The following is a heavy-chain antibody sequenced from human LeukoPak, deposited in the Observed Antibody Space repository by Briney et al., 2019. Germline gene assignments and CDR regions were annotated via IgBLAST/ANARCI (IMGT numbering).Heavy chain of an antibody. CDR3: AKGARGYSYGLDY. V-gene: IGHV3-30*04. CDR2: ISYDGSNK. Sequence: QPGRSLRLSCAASGFTFTTYAMHWVRQAPGKGLEWVAVISYDGSNKYYADSVKGRFTISRDNSKNTLYLQMNSLRAEDTAVYYCAKGARGYSYGLDYWGQGTLVTVSS. CDR1: GFTFTTYA. J-gene: IGHJ4*02. D-gene: IGHD5-18*01.